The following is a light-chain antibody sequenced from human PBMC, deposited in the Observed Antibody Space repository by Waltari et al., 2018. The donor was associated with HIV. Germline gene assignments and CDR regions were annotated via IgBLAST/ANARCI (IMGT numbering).Light chain of an antibody. CDR3: CSYAGNMFVL. CDR1: SSDVGSYNL. J-gene: IGLJ2*01. Sequence: QSALTQPASVSGSPGQSITISCTGTSSDVGSYNLVSWYQHHPGKAPKLMIYEVTKRPSGVSNRFSGSKSGNSASLTISVLQAEDEADYYCCSYAGNMFVLFGGGTKLTVL. CDR2: EVT. V-gene: IGLV2-23*02.